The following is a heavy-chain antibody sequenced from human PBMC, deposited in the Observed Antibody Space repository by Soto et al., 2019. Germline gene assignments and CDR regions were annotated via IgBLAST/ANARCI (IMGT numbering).Heavy chain of an antibody. J-gene: IGHJ4*02. V-gene: IGHV4-31*02. Sequence: QVQLEQSGPGLVKPSQTLSLTCDISGGSITSVNPSWSWIRQSPGEGLEWIGYIFDRGTTHYNPSLKGRVTMTGDSAQTQFSLTIHSVTVADTAVYYCAREVAGTGAFDYWGRGTPVTVSS. D-gene: IGHD2-8*02. CDR2: IFDRGTT. CDR1: GGSITSVNPS. CDR3: AREVAGTGAFDY.